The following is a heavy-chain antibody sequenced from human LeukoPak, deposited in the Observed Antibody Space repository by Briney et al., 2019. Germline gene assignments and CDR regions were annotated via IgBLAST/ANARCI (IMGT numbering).Heavy chain of an antibody. V-gene: IGHV1-24*01. J-gene: IGHJ5*02. D-gene: IGHD6-6*01. Sequence: GASVKVSCKASGYTFTVYYMHWVRQAPGKGLEWMGGFDPEDGETIYAQKFQGRVTMTEDTSTDTAYMELSSLRAEDTAVYYCATSIAARNWFDPWGQGTLVTVSS. CDR2: FDPEDGET. CDR3: ATSIAARNWFDP. CDR1: GYTFTVYY.